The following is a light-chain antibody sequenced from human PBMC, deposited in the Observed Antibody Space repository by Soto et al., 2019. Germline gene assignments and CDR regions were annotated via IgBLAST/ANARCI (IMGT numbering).Light chain of an antibody. CDR2: GAS. V-gene: IGKV3-20*01. CDR3: QQYGSYTWT. J-gene: IGKJ1*01. Sequence: ILLTQSPVTLSLSPGERATLSCRSIQSVSSSYLAWYQQKPGQAPRLLIYGASSRATGIPDRFSGSGSGTDFTLNIRRLEPEDFEVYYCQQYGSYTWTLGQGTXVEIK. CDR1: QSVSSSY.